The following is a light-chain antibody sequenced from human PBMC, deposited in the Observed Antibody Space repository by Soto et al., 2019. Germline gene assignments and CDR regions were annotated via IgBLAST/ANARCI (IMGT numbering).Light chain of an antibody. CDR3: SSYTSGSPSYV. Sequence: QSVLTQPASVSGSPGQSITISCTGTSSDVGGYNYVSWYQQHPGKAPKLLIYEVSNRPSGVSNRFSGSKSGNTASLTISGLQAEDEADYSCSSYTSGSPSYVFGTGTKLTVL. J-gene: IGLJ1*01. CDR1: SSDVGGYNY. CDR2: EVS. V-gene: IGLV2-14*01.